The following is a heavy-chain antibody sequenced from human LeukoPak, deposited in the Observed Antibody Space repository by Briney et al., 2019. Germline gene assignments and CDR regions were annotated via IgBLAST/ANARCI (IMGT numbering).Heavy chain of an antibody. CDR1: GFTFSRYE. J-gene: IGHJ4*02. CDR3: ARSTVTPGY. CDR2: ISPSGSTI. V-gene: IGHV3-48*03. D-gene: IGHD4-17*01. Sequence: GGSLRLSCAVSGFTFSRYEMSWVRQAPGKGLEWISYISPSGSTIYYVDSVKGRFITSRDNAKNSLHLQMNSLRDEDTAVYYCARSTVTPGYWGQGTLVTVSS.